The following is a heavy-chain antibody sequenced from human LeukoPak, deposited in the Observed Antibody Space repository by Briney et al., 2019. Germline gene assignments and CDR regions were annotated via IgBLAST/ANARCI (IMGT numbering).Heavy chain of an antibody. D-gene: IGHD6-6*01. V-gene: IGHV4-4*07. CDR3: ATTARHCSDY. Sequence: PSETLSLTCTVSGGSISSYYWSWIRQPAGKGLEWIGRIYTSGSTNYNPSLKSRVIMSVGTSKNQFSLRLSSVTAADTAVYYCATTARHCSDYWGQGTLVTVSS. CDR1: GGSISSYY. J-gene: IGHJ4*02. CDR2: IYTSGST.